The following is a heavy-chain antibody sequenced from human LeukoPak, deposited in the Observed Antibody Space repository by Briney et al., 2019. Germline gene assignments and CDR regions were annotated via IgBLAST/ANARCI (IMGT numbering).Heavy chain of an antibody. CDR1: GYTFTGYY. J-gene: IGHJ4*02. CDR3: ARDMVRGVTSRFDY. CDR2: INPNSGGT. D-gene: IGHD3-10*01. V-gene: IGHV1-2*02. Sequence: GASVKVSCKASGYTFTGYYMHWVRQAPGQGLEWMGWINPNSGGTNYAQKFQGRVTMTRDTSISTACMELSRLRSDDTAVYYCARDMVRGVTSRFDYWGQGTLVTVSS.